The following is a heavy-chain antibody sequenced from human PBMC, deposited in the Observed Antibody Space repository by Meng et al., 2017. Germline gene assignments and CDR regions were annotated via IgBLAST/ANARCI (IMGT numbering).Heavy chain of an antibody. Sequence: GESLKISCAASGFTFSDYYMSWIRQAPGKGLEWVSYISSSGSTIYYADSVKGRFTISRDNAKNSLYLQMNSLRAEDTAVYYCARVRRSSNSGWYYYGMDVWGQGTTVTVSS. CDR2: ISSSGSTI. CDR1: GFTFSDYY. CDR3: ARVRRSSNSGWYYYGMDV. J-gene: IGHJ6*02. D-gene: IGHD6-19*01. V-gene: IGHV3-11*01.